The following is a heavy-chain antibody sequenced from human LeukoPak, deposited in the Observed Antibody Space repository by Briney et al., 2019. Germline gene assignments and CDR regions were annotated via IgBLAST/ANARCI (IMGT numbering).Heavy chain of an antibody. J-gene: IGHJ4*02. D-gene: IGHD3-22*01. CDR2: ISSSSSSTI. CDR3: ARDSNDSSGWF. Sequence: PGGSLRLSCAASGFTFSSYSMNWVRQAPGKGLEWVSSISSSSSSTIYYADSVKGRFTISRDNAENSLYLQMNSLRDEDTAVYYCARDSNDSSGWFWGQGTLVTVSS. CDR1: GFTFSSYS. V-gene: IGHV3-48*02.